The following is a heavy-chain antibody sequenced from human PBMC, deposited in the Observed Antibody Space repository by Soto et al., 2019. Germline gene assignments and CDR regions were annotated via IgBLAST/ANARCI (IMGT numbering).Heavy chain of an antibody. CDR1: GFSLSTSGMC. D-gene: IGHD5-18*01. J-gene: IGHJ6*02. Sequence: ASGPTLVNPTQTLTLTCTFSGFSLSTSGMCVSWIRQPPGKALEWFALIDWDDDKYYSTSLKTRLTISKDTSKNQVVLTMTNMDPVDTATYYCARMGYSWPSGGGYYGMDVWGQGTTVTVSS. V-gene: IGHV2-70*01. CDR3: ARMGYSWPSGGGYYGMDV. CDR2: IDWDDDK.